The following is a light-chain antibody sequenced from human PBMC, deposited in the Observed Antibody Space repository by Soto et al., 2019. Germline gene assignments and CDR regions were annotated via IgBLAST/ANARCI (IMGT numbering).Light chain of an antibody. Sequence: EIVFTQAPDTLSLSPGERATLSCSTSQSVSSNYLAWYQQKPGQAPRLLVYGASSRATGIPERFSGSVSETDFTLSISRLEPEDFAVYYCQHYGNSPLTFGQRTRLEI. CDR1: QSVSSNY. CDR3: QHYGNSPLT. V-gene: IGKV3-20*01. J-gene: IGKJ5*01. CDR2: GAS.